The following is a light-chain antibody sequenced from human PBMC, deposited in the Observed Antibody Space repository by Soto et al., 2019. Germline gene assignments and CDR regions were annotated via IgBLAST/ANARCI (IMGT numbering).Light chain of an antibody. J-gene: IGLJ2*01. CDR1: NLRTKN. CDR3: QVWDSNSGAV. Sequence: SYELTQPPSVSVAPGQTAIITCGGDNLRTKNVHWYQQRPGQAPVLVIYDDNDRPSGIPERFSGSNSGNLATLTLSRVEARDEADYYCQVWDSNSGAVFGGGTQLTVL. CDR2: DDN. V-gene: IGLV3-21*02.